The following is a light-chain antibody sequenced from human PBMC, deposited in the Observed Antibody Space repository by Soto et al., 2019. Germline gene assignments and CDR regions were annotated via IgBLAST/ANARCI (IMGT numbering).Light chain of an antibody. CDR1: SSDVGSYNL. CDR2: EVS. CDR3: CSYAGRFSV. V-gene: IGLV2-23*02. J-gene: IGLJ1*01. Sequence: QSALTQPDSVSGSPGQSITISCTGTSSDVGSYNLVSWYQHHPGKAPKLLISEVSKRPSGVSNRFSGSKSGNTASLTISGLQAEDDADYYCCSYAGRFSVFGPGTKLTVL.